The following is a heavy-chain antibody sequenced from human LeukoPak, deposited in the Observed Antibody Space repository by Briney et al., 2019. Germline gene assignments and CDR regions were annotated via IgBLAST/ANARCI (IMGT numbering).Heavy chain of an antibody. J-gene: IGHJ5*02. V-gene: IGHV1-69*05. CDR3: ARDGTMIGWFDP. D-gene: IGHD1-7*01. CDR2: IIPILGTA. Sequence: SAKVSCNASGGTFSSYAIIWVRQAPGQGLEWMGGIIPILGTANYAQKFQGRVTITTDESTSTVYIELSSVRSEDAAVYDCARDGTMIGWFDPWGQGTLVTVSS. CDR1: GGTFSSYA.